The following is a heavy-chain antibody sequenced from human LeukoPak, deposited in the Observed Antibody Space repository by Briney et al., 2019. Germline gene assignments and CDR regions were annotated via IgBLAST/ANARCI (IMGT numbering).Heavy chain of an antibody. J-gene: IGHJ4*02. V-gene: IGHV3-7*01. Sequence: GGSLRLSCAASGFTFSSYWLSWVRQAPGKGLEWVANIKQDGREKYYVDSVKGRFTISRDNAKNSLFLQMNTLRAEDTAVYYCERHYDFWSGYPFDYWGQGTLVTVSS. CDR3: ERHYDFWSGYPFDY. CDR2: IKQDGREK. CDR1: GFTFSSYW. D-gene: IGHD3-3*01.